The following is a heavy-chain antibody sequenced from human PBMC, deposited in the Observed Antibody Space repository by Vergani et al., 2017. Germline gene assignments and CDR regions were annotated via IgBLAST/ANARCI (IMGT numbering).Heavy chain of an antibody. CDR3: AKDLVSAEIPNPRNDYCSSTXCPI. CDR1: GFTFSSYG. V-gene: IGHV3-30*18. Sequence: QVQLVESGGGVVQPGRSLRLSCAASGFTFSSYGMHWVRQAPGKGLEWVAVISYDGRNKYYAASVKGRFTISRDNSKNTLYLQMNSLRAEDTAVYYCAKDLVSAEIPNPRNDYCSSTXCPIWGQGTMVTVSS. J-gene: IGHJ3*02. D-gene: IGHD2-2*01. CDR2: ISYDGRNK.